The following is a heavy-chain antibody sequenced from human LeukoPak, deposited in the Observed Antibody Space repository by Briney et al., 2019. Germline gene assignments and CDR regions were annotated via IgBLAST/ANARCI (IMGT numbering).Heavy chain of an antibody. V-gene: IGHV1-2*06. CDR1: GYTFTGYY. D-gene: IGHD7-27*01. Sequence: ASVKVSCKASGYTFTGYYIHWVRQAPGQGLEWMGRINPNNGGTNYAQKFQGRVTMTRDMSMSTAYMELSRLRSVDTAVYYCARGPPNWGYDYWGPGTLVTVSS. CDR2: INPNNGGT. J-gene: IGHJ4*02. CDR3: ARGPPNWGYDY.